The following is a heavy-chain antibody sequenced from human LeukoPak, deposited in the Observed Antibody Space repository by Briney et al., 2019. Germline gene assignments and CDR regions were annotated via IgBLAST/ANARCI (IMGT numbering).Heavy chain of an antibody. D-gene: IGHD6-19*01. CDR3: ARNPDSSGWYPDY. Sequence: ASVKVSCKASGYTFTGYYMHWVRQAPGQGLEWMGWINPNSGGTNYAQKFQGRVTMTRDTSISTAYMELSRLRSEDTAVYYCARNPDSSGWYPDYWGQGTLVTVSS. CDR1: GYTFTGYY. V-gene: IGHV1-2*02. J-gene: IGHJ4*02. CDR2: INPNSGGT.